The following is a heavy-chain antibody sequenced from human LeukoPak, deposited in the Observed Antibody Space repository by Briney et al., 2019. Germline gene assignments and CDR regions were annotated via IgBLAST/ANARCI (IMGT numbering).Heavy chain of an antibody. V-gene: IGHV1-18*01. CDR3: ARDRRFLEWLPIDY. Sequence: GWISAYNGNTNYAQKLQGRVTMTTDTSTSTAYMELRSLRSDDTAVYYCARDRRFLEWLPIDYWGQGTLVTVSS. CDR2: ISAYNGNT. J-gene: IGHJ4*02. D-gene: IGHD3-3*01.